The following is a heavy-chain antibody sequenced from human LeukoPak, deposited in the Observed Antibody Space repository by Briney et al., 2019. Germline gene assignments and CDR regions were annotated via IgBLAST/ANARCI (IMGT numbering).Heavy chain of an antibody. J-gene: IGHJ6*03. D-gene: IGHD1-1*01. CDR1: GGTFSSYA. CDR2: IIPIFGTA. Sequence: GASVKVSCKASGGTFSSYAISWVRQAPGQGLEWMGGIIPIFGTANYAQKFQGRVTITTDESTSTAYMELSSLRSEDTAVYYCAVGPGYGRYCYYYYMDVWGKGTTVTVSS. CDR3: AVGPGYGRYCYYYYMDV. V-gene: IGHV1-69*05.